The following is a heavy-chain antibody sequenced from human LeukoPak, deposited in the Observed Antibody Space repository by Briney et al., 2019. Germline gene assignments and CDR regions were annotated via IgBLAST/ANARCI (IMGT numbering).Heavy chain of an antibody. CDR3: AKTGLPGTLFGWFDP. CDR2: FSDSGSST. D-gene: IGHD1/OR15-1a*01. Sequence: GGSLRLSCAASGFTFSSYAMSWVRQAPGKGLEWVSTFSDSGSSTYYAASLKGRFTISRDNSKNTLYLQMNSLRAGDTAVYYCAKTGLPGTLFGWFDPWGQGTLVTVSS. V-gene: IGHV3-23*01. J-gene: IGHJ5*02. CDR1: GFTFSSYA.